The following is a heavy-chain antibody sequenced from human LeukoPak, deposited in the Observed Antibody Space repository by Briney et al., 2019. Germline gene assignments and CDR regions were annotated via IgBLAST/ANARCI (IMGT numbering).Heavy chain of an antibody. Sequence: GGSLRLSCAASGFSLSGYWMHWVRQAPGKGLVWVSRISPDGSDTTYADSVKGRFTISRDNSKNTLYLRMNSLRDEDAAVYQCTRVQAGRSGHMDVWGRGTTVTVSS. J-gene: IGHJ6*02. V-gene: IGHV3-74*01. CDR1: GFSLSGYW. CDR3: TRVQAGRSGHMDV. D-gene: IGHD2-8*02. CDR2: ISPDGSDT.